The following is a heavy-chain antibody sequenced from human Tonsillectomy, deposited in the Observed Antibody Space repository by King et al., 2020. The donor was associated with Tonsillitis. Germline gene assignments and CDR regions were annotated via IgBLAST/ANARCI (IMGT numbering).Heavy chain of an antibody. CDR1: GASISNYY. CDR2: IYYTGST. CDR3: ARVPDYGSGYVPYSFDY. Sequence: QLQESGPGLVKPSETLSLTCTVSGASISNYYWSWIRQPPGKGLEYIGYIYYTGSTNCNPSFQSRVTISVDTSKNQFSLKLSSVTAAATAVYYCARVPDYGSGYVPYSFDYWGQGTLVTVSS. V-gene: IGHV4-59*08. J-gene: IGHJ4*02. D-gene: IGHD3-10*01.